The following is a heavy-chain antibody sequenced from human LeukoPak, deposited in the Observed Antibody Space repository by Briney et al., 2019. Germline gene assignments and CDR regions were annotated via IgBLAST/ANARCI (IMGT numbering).Heavy chain of an antibody. V-gene: IGHV3-23*01. CDR2: ISGGDGST. CDR3: AKDNVPYAGSAYSRVNGPLDY. CDR1: GFTFSSYD. Sequence: GGSLRLSCAASGFTFSSYDMSWVRQAPGKGLEWVSGISGGDGSTNYADSVKGRFTISRDNSKNTLYLQMNSLRAEDTAMYYCAKDNVPYAGSAYSRVNGPLDYWGLGTLVTVSS. D-gene: IGHD2-2*01. J-gene: IGHJ4*02.